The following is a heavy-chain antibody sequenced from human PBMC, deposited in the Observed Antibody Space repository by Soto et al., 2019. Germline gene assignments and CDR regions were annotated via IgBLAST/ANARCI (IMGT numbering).Heavy chain of an antibody. D-gene: IGHD2-21*01. CDR2: FSGGRDTT. CDR1: GFTFSSYA. CDR3: AKATPATCTGSICYSFDY. V-gene: IGHV3-23*01. J-gene: IGHJ4*02. Sequence: SLRLSCVASGFTFSSYAMSWVRQAPGQRLEWVATFSGGRDTTWHADSVKGRFTVSRDSSKNTLSLQMNSLRPEDSALYYCAKATPATCTGSICYSFDYWGQGTLVTVSS.